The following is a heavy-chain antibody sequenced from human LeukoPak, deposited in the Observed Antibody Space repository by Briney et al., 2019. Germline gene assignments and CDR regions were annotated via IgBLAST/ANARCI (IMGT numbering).Heavy chain of an antibody. CDR3: KVGSRSRAVAFDF. D-gene: IGHD2-2*01. CDR1: GFIFSSYA. V-gene: IGHV3-23*01. J-gene: IGHJ4*02. Sequence: GGSLRLSCAGSGFIFSSYAMAWVRRAPGKGLEWVSAISESGDTTLYADSVKGRFTTSRDNSKYTLYLQMNSLRAEDTAVYYCKVGSRSRAVAFDFWGQGTLVTVSS. CDR2: ISESGDTT.